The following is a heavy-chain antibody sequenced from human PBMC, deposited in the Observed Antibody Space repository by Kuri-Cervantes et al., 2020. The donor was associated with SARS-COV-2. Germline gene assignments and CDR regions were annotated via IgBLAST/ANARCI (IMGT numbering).Heavy chain of an antibody. V-gene: IGHV4-34*01. CDR1: GGSFSGYY. D-gene: IGHD4-17*01. J-gene: IGHJ3*02. CDR2: INHSGST. Sequence: GSLRLSCAVYGGSFSGYYWGWIRQPPGKGLEWIGEINHSGSTNYNPSLKSRVTISVDTSKNQFSLKLSSVTAADTAVYYCARAITVTDAFDIWGQGTMVTVSS. CDR3: ARAITVTDAFDI.